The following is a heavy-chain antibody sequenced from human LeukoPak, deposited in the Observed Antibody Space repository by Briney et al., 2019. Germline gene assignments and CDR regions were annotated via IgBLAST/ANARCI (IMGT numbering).Heavy chain of an antibody. D-gene: IGHD3-10*01. J-gene: IGHJ4*02. CDR2: ISAYNGNT. V-gene: IGHV1-18*01. Sequence: ASVKVSCKASGYTFTSYGISWVRQAPGQGLEWMEWISAYNGNTNYAQKLQGRVTMTTDTSTSTAYMELRSLRSDDTAVYYCARSPSYYYGSGSYSYWGQGTLVTVSS. CDR3: ARSPSYYYGSGSYSY. CDR1: GYTFTSYG.